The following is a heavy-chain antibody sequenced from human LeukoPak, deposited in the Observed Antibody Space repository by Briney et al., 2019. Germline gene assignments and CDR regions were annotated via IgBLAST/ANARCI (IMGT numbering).Heavy chain of an antibody. CDR3: AEDQGEYSSGWSIFDY. Sequence: PGGSLRLSCAASGFTFSSYAMSWVRQAPGKGLEWVSAITGSGGRTYYADSAKGRFTISRDNSKNTLYLQMNSLRAEDTAVYYCAEDQGEYSSGWSIFDYWGQGSLVTVSS. J-gene: IGHJ4*02. V-gene: IGHV3-23*01. CDR1: GFTFSSYA. CDR2: ITGSGGRT. D-gene: IGHD6-19*01.